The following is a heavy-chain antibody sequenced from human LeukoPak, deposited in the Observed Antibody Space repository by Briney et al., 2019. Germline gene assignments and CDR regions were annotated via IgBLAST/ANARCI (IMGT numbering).Heavy chain of an antibody. CDR3: ARDKALNC. CDR2: ISSRGSSI. J-gene: IGHJ4*02. CDR1: GFNFSTYE. V-gene: IGHV3-48*03. Sequence: GGSLRLSCAGSGFNFSTYEMNWVRQAPGKGLERLSYISSRGSSIYYADSVKGRFTISRHNAKNSLFLQMNSLRAEDTAVYFCARDKALNCWGQGTPVTVSS.